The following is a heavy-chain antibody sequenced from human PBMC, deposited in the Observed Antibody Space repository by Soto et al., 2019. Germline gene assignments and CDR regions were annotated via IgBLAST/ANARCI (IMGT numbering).Heavy chain of an antibody. D-gene: IGHD3-10*01. J-gene: IGHJ4*02. CDR3: ARGRASGSYYLLDY. V-gene: IGHV1-8*01. Sequence: ASLKVSCKASGDTFTTYDMKWVRQATGHGLEWMGWINPNSGNIGYAQRFQGRVTMTRDTAIRTAYMEVSSLRSDDTAVYYCARGRASGSYYLLDYWGQGTLVTVSS. CDR1: GDTFTTYD. CDR2: INPNSGNI.